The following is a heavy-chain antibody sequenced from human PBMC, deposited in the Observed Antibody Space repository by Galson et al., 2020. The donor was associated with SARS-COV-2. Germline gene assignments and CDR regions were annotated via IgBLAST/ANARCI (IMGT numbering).Heavy chain of an antibody. CDR2: IYYSGST. V-gene: IGHV4-39*07. Sequence: SETLSLTCTVSGGSISSSSYYWGWIRQPPGKGLEWIGSIYYSGSTYYNPSLKSRVPISVDTSKNQFSLKLSSVTAADTAMYYCATLRDYGDSRDLAYYYYYYYMDVWGKGTTVTVSS. J-gene: IGHJ6*03. D-gene: IGHD4-17*01. CDR1: GGSISSSSYY. CDR3: ATLRDYGDSRDLAYYYYYYYMDV.